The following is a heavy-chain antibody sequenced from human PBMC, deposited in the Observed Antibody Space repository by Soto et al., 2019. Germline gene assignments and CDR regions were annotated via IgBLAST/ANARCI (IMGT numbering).Heavy chain of an antibody. CDR1: GVTISDYY. D-gene: IGHD2-2*01. J-gene: IGHJ5*02. V-gene: IGHV3-11*06. CDR2: ISSSSSYT. Sequence: WGSLRLPYAASGVTISDYYMSWISKAPGKGLEWVSYISSSSSYTNYADSVKGRFTISRDNAKNSLYLQMNSLRAEDTAVYYCARFPPYLGYCSSTSCRNWFDPWGQGTLVTVSS. CDR3: ARFPPYLGYCSSTSCRNWFDP.